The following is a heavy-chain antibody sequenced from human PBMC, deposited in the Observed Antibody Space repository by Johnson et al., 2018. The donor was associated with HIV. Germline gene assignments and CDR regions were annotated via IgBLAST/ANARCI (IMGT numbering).Heavy chain of an antibody. CDR2: ISYDGSNK. Sequence: VQLVESGGGVVQPGRSLRLSCAASGFAFSSYAMHWVRQAPGKGLEWVAVISYDGSNKYYADSVKGRFTISRDTSKNTLYLQMHSLRTEDTAVYYCARDYDIPRDDGFDIWGQGTMVTVSS. CDR1: GFAFSSYA. V-gene: IGHV3-30-3*01. CDR3: ARDYDIPRDDGFDI. D-gene: IGHD3-9*01. J-gene: IGHJ3*02.